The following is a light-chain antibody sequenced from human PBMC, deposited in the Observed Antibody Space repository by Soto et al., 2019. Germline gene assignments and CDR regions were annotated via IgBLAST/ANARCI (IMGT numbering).Light chain of an antibody. Sequence: EIVLTQSPGTLSLSPGEGATLSCGASQSVSMSYIAWYQQRPGQAPSLHIYGASNRATGIPDRVSGSGSGTDYTLIITSLEPEDFAVYYCHQFGPSPWTFGQGTKVDIK. CDR2: GAS. V-gene: IGKV3-20*01. J-gene: IGKJ1*01. CDR3: HQFGPSPWT. CDR1: QSVSMSY.